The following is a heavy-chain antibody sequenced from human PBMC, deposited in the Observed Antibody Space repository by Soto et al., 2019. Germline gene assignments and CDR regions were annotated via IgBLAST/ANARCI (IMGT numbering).Heavy chain of an antibody. D-gene: IGHD2-8*01. CDR2: IKQDGSER. Sequence: GSLRLSCAASGFTFSSYWMTWVRQAPGKGLQWVANIKQDGSERYYVDSVKGRFTISRDNAKTSVFLQMNSLRAEDTAVYYCARGPPYQHNGVALWGQGTRVTVSS. J-gene: IGHJ6*02. CDR3: ARGPPYQHNGVAL. V-gene: IGHV3-7*03. CDR1: GFTFSSYW.